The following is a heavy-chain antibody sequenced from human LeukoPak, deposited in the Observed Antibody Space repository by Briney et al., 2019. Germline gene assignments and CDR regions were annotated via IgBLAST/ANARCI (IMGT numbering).Heavy chain of an antibody. D-gene: IGHD4-23*01. Sequence: GESLKISCKGSGYSFTRKWIGWVRQMPGKGLEWTAIIYPGDSDTTYSPSFQGQVTISADKSINTAYLQWSSLKASDTAMYYCARRVVNNRNWYFDLWGRGTLVTVSS. J-gene: IGHJ2*01. V-gene: IGHV5-51*01. CDR2: IYPGDSDT. CDR3: ARRVVNNRNWYFDL. CDR1: GYSFTRKW.